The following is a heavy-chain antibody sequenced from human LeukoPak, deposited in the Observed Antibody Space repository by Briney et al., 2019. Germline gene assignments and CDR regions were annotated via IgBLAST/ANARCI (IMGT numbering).Heavy chain of an antibody. V-gene: IGHV3-23*01. CDR1: GFTLSSYG. D-gene: IGHD4-23*01. CDR2: VSGSGVST. CDR3: AKEGHYGGNFAYFDY. J-gene: IGHJ4*02. Sequence: GGTLRLSCAASGFTLSSYGMSWVRQAPGKGLEWVSGVSGSGVSTYYADSVKGRFTISRDNSKNTLYLQMNSLRAEDTAVYYCAKEGHYGGNFAYFDYWGQGTLVTVSS.